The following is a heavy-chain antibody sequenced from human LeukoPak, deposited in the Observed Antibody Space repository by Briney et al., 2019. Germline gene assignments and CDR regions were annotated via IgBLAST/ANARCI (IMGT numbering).Heavy chain of an antibody. CDR2: ISYDGSNK. Sequence: PGGSLRLSCAASGFTFSSYAMHWVRQAPGKGLEWVAVISYDGSNKYYADSVKGRFTISRDNSKNTLYLQMNSLRAEDTAVYYCARDPSEGRELVSWGQGTLVTVSS. CDR3: ARDPSEGRELVS. CDR1: GFTFSSYA. J-gene: IGHJ5*01. V-gene: IGHV3-30*04.